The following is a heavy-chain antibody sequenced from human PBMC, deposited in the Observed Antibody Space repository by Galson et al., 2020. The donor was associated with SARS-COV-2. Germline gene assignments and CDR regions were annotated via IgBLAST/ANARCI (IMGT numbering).Heavy chain of an antibody. V-gene: IGHV4-61*02. D-gene: IGHD1-26*01. CDR3: ARESRWDLYFDH. J-gene: IGHJ4*02. Sequence: SETLSLTCTVSGGSISSGSYYWSWIRQPAGKGLEWIGRIYTGVNTNYNPSLKSRVTISVDTSKNQFSLKLSSVTAADTAVYYCARESRWDLYFDHWGQGTGVTVSS. CDR2: IYTGVNT. CDR1: GGSISSGSYY.